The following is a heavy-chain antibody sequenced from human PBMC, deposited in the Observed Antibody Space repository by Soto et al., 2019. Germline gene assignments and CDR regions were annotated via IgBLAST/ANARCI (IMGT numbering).Heavy chain of an antibody. J-gene: IGHJ3*02. D-gene: IGHD2-2*01. CDR1: GYTFTSYA. CDR3: AREQRHYCSSTSCYDRDAFDI. CDR2: INAGNGNT. Sequence: ASVKVSCKASGYTFTSYAMHWVRQAPGQRLEWMGWINAGNGNTKYSQKFQGRVTITRDTSASTAYMELSSLRSEDTAVYYCAREQRHYCSSTSCYDRDAFDIWGQGTMVTVSS. V-gene: IGHV1-3*01.